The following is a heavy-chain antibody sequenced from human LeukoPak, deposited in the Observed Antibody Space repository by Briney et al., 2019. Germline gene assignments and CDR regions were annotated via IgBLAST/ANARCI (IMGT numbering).Heavy chain of an antibody. Sequence: GASVKVSCKASGYTFTSYGISWVRQAPGQGLEWMGWISAYNGNTNYAQKLQGRVTMTTDTSTSTAYMELRSLRSDDTAVYYCARDWEEEEWAAAGSFSDYWGQGTLVTVSS. CDR2: ISAYNGNT. D-gene: IGHD6-13*01. CDR1: GYTFTSYG. V-gene: IGHV1-18*01. J-gene: IGHJ4*02. CDR3: ARDWEEEEWAAAGSFSDY.